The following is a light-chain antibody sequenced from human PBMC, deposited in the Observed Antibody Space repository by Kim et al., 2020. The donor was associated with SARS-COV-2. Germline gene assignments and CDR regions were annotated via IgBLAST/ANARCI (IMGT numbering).Light chain of an antibody. CDR3: QQYTTSPPAYT. CDR2: GAS. Sequence: EIVLTQSPGTLSLSPGERATLSCRASQSISSEFLAWYQQISGRPPRLLIFGASNRAAGIPDRFSGGGSGTDFTLTITRLEPADSAVYYCQQYTTSPPAYTFGQGTKLEI. J-gene: IGKJ2*01. CDR1: QSISSEF. V-gene: IGKV3-20*01.